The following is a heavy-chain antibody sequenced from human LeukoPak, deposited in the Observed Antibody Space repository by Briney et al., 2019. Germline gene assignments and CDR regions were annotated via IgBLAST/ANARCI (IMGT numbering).Heavy chain of an antibody. CDR1: GFSVSNNY. D-gene: IGHD2-15*01. CDR3: ASDRYSPEYFQH. Sequence: GGSLRLSCAASGFSVSNNYMSWARQAPGKGLEWVSVIYSGGSTFYADSVKGRFTISRDNSKNTLYLQMNSLRAEDTAVYYCASDRYSPEYFQHWGQGALVTVSS. V-gene: IGHV3-66*01. J-gene: IGHJ1*01. CDR2: IYSGGST.